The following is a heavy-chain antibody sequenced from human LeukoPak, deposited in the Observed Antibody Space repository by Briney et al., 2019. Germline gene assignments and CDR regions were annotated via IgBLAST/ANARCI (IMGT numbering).Heavy chain of an antibody. Sequence: GGSLRLSCAASGFTFRDFSMHWVRQAPGKGLEWVSLISGDGSATHHGDSVKGRFTISRDNSKDSVYLQMSGLTVEDTAFYYCAKGYNSFSFTFDYWGQGALVTVSS. J-gene: IGHJ4*02. V-gene: IGHV3-43*02. CDR1: GFTFRDFS. D-gene: IGHD1-14*01. CDR2: ISGDGSAT. CDR3: AKGYNSFSFTFDY.